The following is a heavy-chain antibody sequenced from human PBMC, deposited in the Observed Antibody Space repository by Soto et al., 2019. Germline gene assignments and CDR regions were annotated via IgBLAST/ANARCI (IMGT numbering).Heavy chain of an antibody. V-gene: IGHV3-21*01. D-gene: IGHD3-16*01. CDR3: SRSPEVGVRGAY. CDR1: GFPFSAYN. CDR2: ITVGSSHI. Sequence: EVQLVESGGGLVKPGGSLRLSCTGSGFPFSAYNINWVRQAPGKGLEWVSSITVGSSHIYQPNSMKRRFTISRDDAKNSVYLQIDSLRDEDTALYYCSRSPEVGVRGAYWGQGTLVTVSS. J-gene: IGHJ4*02.